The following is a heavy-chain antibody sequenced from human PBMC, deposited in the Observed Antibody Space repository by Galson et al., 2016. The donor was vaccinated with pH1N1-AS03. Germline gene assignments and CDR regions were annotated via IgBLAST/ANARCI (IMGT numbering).Heavy chain of an antibody. CDR3: TRSRYYNTNLYYFDY. D-gene: IGHD2/OR15-2a*01. Sequence: PALVKPTQTLTLTCSVSGVSVTSSGVGVGWIRQPPGKALEWLALIYWDDDKLYNPSLKSRLTVTKDTSKNLVVLTLTDMDPVDTATYFCTRSRYYNTNLYYFDYWGPGALVTVSS. V-gene: IGHV2-5*02. CDR2: IYWDDDK. J-gene: IGHJ4*02. CDR1: GVSVTSSGVG.